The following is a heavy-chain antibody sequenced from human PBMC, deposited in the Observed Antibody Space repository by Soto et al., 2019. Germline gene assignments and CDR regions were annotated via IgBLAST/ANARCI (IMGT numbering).Heavy chain of an antibody. CDR1: GYTFTSYG. CDR3: ATNKKYYNWWSGSYMDPTWDL. J-gene: IGHJ4*02. D-gene: IGHD3-3*01. Sequence: VSSVKVSCKSSGYTFTSYGISWVRQAPGQGLEWMGWISAYNGNTNYAQKLQGRVTMTTDTSTSTAYMELRSLRSDDTAVYYCATNKKYYNWWSGSYMDPTWDLWGQGTPVTVSS. CDR2: ISAYNGNT. V-gene: IGHV1-18*04.